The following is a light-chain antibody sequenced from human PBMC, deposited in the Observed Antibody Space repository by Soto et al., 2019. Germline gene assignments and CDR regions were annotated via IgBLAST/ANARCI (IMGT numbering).Light chain of an antibody. CDR1: HSVLYSSNKKNY. CDR2: WAS. CDR3: QQYFSTPRT. J-gene: IGKJ1*01. Sequence: VLTPPSDSLAAALVETAPITCKSTHSVLYSSNKKNYLSWYQKKSGQPPRLLIYWASTRESGVPDRFSGSGSGTDFTLTISSLQAEDVAVYYCQQYFSTPRTFGQGTKVDIK. V-gene: IGKV4-1*01.